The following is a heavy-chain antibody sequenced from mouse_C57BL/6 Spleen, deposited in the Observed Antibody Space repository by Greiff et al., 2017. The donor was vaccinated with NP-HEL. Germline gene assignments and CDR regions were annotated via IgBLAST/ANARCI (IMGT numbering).Heavy chain of an antibody. CDR2: ISGGGGNT. Sequence: EVMLVESGGGLVKPGGSLKLSCAASGFTFSSYTMSWVRQTPEKRLEWVATISGGGGNTYYPDSVKGRFTISRDNAKNTLYLQMSSLRSEDTALYYCARHLTIVTTPYYYAMDYWGQGTSVTVSS. V-gene: IGHV5-9*01. CDR3: ARHLTIVTTPYYYAMDY. CDR1: GFTFSSYT. J-gene: IGHJ4*01. D-gene: IGHD2-5*01.